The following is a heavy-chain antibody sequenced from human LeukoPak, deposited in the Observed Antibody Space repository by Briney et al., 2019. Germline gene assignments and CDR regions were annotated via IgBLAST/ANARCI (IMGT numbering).Heavy chain of an antibody. CDR2: ISYDGSNK. J-gene: IGHJ5*02. Sequence: GGSLRLPCAASGFTFSSYGMHWVRQAPGKGLEWVAVISYDGSNKYYADSVKGRFTISRDNSKNTLYLQMNSLRAEDTAVYYCARDSRGYCSGGSCYGLNWFDPWGQGTLVTVSS. V-gene: IGHV3-30*03. CDR1: GFTFSSYG. CDR3: ARDSRGYCSGGSCYGLNWFDP. D-gene: IGHD2-15*01.